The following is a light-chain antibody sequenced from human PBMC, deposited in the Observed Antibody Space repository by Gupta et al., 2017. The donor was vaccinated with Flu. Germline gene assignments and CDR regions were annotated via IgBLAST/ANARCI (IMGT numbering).Light chain of an antibody. J-gene: IGKJ5*01. CDR2: GAT. CDR3: QQDGNSPQIT. V-gene: IGKV3-20*01. CDR1: QTVSSNY. Sequence: EIELTQSPGTLSLSPGDRATLSCRASQTVSSNYLTWYKQKVGQAPRLLIYGATSRDTGITDRFSGRVYGKDFTLTISRRDPEDFAVYYCQQDGNSPQITFGQGTRLEIK.